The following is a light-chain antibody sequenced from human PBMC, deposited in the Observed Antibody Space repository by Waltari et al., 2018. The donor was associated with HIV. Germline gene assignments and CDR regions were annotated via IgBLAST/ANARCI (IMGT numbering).Light chain of an antibody. J-gene: IGLJ2*01. CDR2: EGS. CDR1: SSDVGSYNL. V-gene: IGLV2-23*01. Sequence: QSALTQPASVSGSPGHSITISCTGTSSDVGSYNLVSWYQQHPGKAPKLMIYEGSKRPSGVSNLFSGSKSDNTSSLTISGLQAEDEADYYCCSYAGSSTSVVFGGGTKLTVL. CDR3: CSYAGSSTSVV.